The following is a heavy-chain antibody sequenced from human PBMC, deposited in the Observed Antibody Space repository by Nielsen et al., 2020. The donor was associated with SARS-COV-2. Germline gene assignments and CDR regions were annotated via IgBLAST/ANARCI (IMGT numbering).Heavy chain of an antibody. CDR1: GYSFTSYW. J-gene: IGHJ6*02. Sequence: KVSCKGSGYSFTSYWIGWVRQMPGKGLEWMGIIYPGDSDTRYSPSFQGQVTISADKSISTAYLQWSSLKASDTAMYHCASGADYAAYGGDPDYGMDVWGQGTTVTVSS. D-gene: IGHD4-23*01. CDR3: ASGADYAAYGGDPDYGMDV. V-gene: IGHV5-51*01. CDR2: IYPGDSDT.